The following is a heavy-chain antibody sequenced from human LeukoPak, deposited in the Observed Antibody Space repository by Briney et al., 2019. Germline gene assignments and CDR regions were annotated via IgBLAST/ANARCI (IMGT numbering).Heavy chain of an antibody. Sequence: ASVKVSCKASGFTFTNSALQWVRQARGQSLEWVGWIVVGSGDTSYAQKFQGRVTMTRDMSTSTVYMELSSLRSEDTAVYYCARGMVYASVFDPWGQGTLVTVSS. CDR2: IVVGSGDT. CDR3: ARGMVYASVFDP. V-gene: IGHV1-58*01. J-gene: IGHJ5*02. D-gene: IGHD2-8*01. CDR1: GFTFTNSA.